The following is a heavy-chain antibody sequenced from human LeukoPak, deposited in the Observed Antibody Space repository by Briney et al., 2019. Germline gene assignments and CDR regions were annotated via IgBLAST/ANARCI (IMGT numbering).Heavy chain of an antibody. CDR2: INPNSGGT. V-gene: IGHV1-2*06. J-gene: IGHJ3*02. Sequence: ASVKVSCKASGYTFTGYYMHWVRQAPGQGLEWMGRINPNSGGTNYAQKFQGRVTMTRDTSISTAYMELSRLRSDDTAAYYCATHWGTKAFDIWGQGTMVTVSS. D-gene: IGHD7-27*01. CDR3: ATHWGTKAFDI. CDR1: GYTFTGYY.